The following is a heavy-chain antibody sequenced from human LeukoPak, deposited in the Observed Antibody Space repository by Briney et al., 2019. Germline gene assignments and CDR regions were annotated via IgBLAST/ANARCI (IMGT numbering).Heavy chain of an antibody. J-gene: IGHJ1*01. CDR3: AKDGTAAAGTVH. D-gene: IGHD6-13*01. V-gene: IGHV3-9*01. CDR2: ISWNSGSI. Sequence: GGSLRLSCAASGFTFDDYAMHWVRQAPGKGLEWVSVISWNSGSIGYADSVKGRFTISRDNAKNSLYLQMNSLRAEDTALYYCAKDGTAAAGTVHWGQGTLVTVSS. CDR1: GFTFDDYA.